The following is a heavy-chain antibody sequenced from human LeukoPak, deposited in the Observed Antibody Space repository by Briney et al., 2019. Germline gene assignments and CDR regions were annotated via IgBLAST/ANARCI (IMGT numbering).Heavy chain of an antibody. CDR3: AKGSGYDTDFDY. D-gene: IGHD5-12*01. J-gene: IGHJ4*02. Sequence: AGGSLRLSCAASGFTLSSYAMSWVRQAPGKGLEWVSAISGSGGSTYYAGSVKGRFTISRDNSKNTLYLQMNSLRAEDTAVYYCAKGSGYDTDFDYWGQGTLVSVSS. CDR2: ISGSGGST. CDR1: GFTLSSYA. V-gene: IGHV3-23*01.